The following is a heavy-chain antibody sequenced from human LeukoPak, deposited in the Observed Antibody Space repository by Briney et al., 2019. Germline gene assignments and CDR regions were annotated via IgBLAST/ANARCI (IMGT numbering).Heavy chain of an antibody. CDR3: AREIRGDFDY. J-gene: IGHJ4*02. CDR2: ITASSSTI. D-gene: IGHD4-17*01. Sequence: PGGSLRLSCAVSGFTVSSNYMSWVRQAPGKGLEWVSYITASSSTIYYADSVKGRFTISRDNAKNSLYLQMNSLRAEDTAVYYCAREIRGDFDYWGQGTLVTVSS. V-gene: IGHV3-48*01. CDR1: GFTVSSNY.